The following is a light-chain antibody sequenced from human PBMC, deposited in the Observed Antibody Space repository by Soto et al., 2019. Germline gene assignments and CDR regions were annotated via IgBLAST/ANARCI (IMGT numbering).Light chain of an antibody. CDR3: QQSYSTPRT. CDR1: QSISNY. V-gene: IGKV1-39*01. Sequence: DIQMTQSPSSLSASVGDRVTITCRASQSISNYLNWYQQKPGKAPNLLIYAASSLRSGVSSRFSGSGSGTDFTLTISSLQPEDFATYYCQQSYSTPRTFGQGTKLEIK. J-gene: IGKJ2*01. CDR2: AAS.